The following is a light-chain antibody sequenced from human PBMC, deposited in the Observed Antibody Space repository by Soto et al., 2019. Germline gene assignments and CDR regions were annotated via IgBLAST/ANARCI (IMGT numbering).Light chain of an antibody. CDR3: QQNGSSPRIT. J-gene: IGKJ5*01. CDR2: GAS. CDR1: PSIGSSY. Sequence: EIVLTQSPGTLSLSPGERATLSCRASPSIGSSYLAWYQHKPGQAPRLLIYGASSRATGIPDRFSGSGSGTDFTLTISRLEPEDFAVYYCQQNGSSPRITFGQGTRLEIK. V-gene: IGKV3-20*01.